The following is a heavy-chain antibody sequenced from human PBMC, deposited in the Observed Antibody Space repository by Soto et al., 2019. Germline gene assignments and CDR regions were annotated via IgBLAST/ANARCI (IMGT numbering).Heavy chain of an antibody. CDR3: ARGDIVVVPASRPGYYYYGMDV. D-gene: IGHD2-2*01. CDR1: GFTFSSYG. CDR2: IKQDGSEK. V-gene: IGHV3-7*03. Sequence: VGSLRLSCAASGFTFSSYGMSWVRQAPGKGLEWVANIKQDGSEKYYVDSVKGRFTISRDNAKNSLYLQMNSLRAEDTAVYYCARGDIVVVPASRPGYYYYGMDVWGQGTTVTVSS. J-gene: IGHJ6*02.